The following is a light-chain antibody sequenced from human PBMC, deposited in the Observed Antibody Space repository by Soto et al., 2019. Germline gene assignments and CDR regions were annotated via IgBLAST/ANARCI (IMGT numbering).Light chain of an antibody. CDR1: QSVSNNY. Sequence: EIVLTQSPGTLSLSPGERATLSCRAIQSVSNNYLAWYQQKPGQAPSLLIYGASNRATGIPDRFSGSGSGKDFNLNLSRLAHEDFEVYYCQQYGSSGTFGQGTKVEI. CDR3: QQYGSSGT. CDR2: GAS. V-gene: IGKV3-20*01. J-gene: IGKJ1*01.